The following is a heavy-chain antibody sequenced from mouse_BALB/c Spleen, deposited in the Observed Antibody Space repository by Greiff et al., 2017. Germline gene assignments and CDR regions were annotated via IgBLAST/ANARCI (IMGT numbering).Heavy chain of an antibody. CDR3: ARSDGSYAMDY. D-gene: IGHD2-3*01. CDR1: GYAFTNYL. J-gene: IGHJ4*01. Sequence: VMLVESGAELVRPGTSVKVSCKASGYAFTNYLIEWVKQRPGKGLEWIGVINPGSGGTNYNEKFKGKATLTADKSSSTAYMQLSSLTSDDSAVYFCARSDGSYAMDYWGQGTSVTVSS. V-gene: IGHV1-54*03. CDR2: INPGSGGT.